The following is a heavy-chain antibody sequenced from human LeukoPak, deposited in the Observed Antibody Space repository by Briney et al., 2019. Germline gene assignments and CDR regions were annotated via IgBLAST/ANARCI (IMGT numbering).Heavy chain of an antibody. V-gene: IGHV3-23*01. CDR1: GFTVSTYA. CDR3: ARGQNDAFDI. Sequence: GGSLRLSCAASGFTVSTYAMSWVRQAPGKGLEWVSGISGTGGSTYYADSVKGRFTISRDNSKNTLYLQMNSLRAGDTAVYYCARGQNDAFDIWGQGTMVTVSS. J-gene: IGHJ3*02. CDR2: ISGTGGST.